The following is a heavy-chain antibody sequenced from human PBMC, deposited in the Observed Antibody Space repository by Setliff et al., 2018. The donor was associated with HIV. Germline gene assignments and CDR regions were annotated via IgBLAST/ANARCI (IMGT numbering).Heavy chain of an antibody. V-gene: IGHV1-3*01. CDR2: INAGDDNT. CDR3: ARYRYYYDSSGYGRWFDP. CDR1: GYTFSTNA. D-gene: IGHD3-22*01. Sequence: EASVKVSCKAFGYTFSTNAIHWVRQAPGQRLEWMGYINAGDDNTRYSEKFQGRVTITRDTSANTAYMELSSLRSEDTAVYYCARYRYYYDSSGYGRWFDPWGQGTLVTVSS. J-gene: IGHJ5*02.